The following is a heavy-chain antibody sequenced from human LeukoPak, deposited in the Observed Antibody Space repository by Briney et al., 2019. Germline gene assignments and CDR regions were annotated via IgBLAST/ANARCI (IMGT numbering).Heavy chain of an antibody. J-gene: IGHJ4*02. CDR3: AKDGEPDY. V-gene: IGHV3-30*18. CDR1: GFTFSSYG. Sequence: GGSLRLSCAASGFTFSSYGMRWVRQAPGKGLKWVALISSDGSNTYYADSVKGRFTISRDNSKNTLFLQMNSLRAEDTAVYYCAKDGEPDYWGQGTLVTVSS. CDR2: ISSDGSNT. D-gene: IGHD1-26*01.